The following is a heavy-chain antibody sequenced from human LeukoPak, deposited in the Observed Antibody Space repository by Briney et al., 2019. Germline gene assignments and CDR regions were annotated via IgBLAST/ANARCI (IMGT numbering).Heavy chain of an antibody. CDR1: GFTFSIYA. CDR2: ISGSGGST. Sequence: GGSLRLSCAASGFTFSIYAMTWVRQAPGKGLEWVSGISGSGGSTYYADSVKGRFPISRDNSKNTLYLQMNSLRAEDTAVYYCARAGGQGEFVVGYWGQGTLVTVSS. J-gene: IGHJ4*02. D-gene: IGHD2-21*01. V-gene: IGHV3-23*01. CDR3: ARAGGQGEFVVGY.